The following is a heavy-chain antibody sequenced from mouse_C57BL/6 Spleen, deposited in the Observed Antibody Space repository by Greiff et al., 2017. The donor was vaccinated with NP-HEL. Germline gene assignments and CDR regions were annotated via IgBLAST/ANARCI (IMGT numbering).Heavy chain of an antibody. CDR1: GYTFTSYW. D-gene: IGHD2-14*01. V-gene: IGHV1-64*01. J-gene: IGHJ2*01. CDR2: IHPNSGST. CDR3: AKSEEYDETGY. Sequence: QVQLQQPGAELVKPGASVKLSCKASGYTFTSYWMHWVKQRPGPGLDWIGMIHPNSGSTNYNEKFKSKATLTVDKSSSTAYMQLSSLTSEDSAVYYCAKSEEYDETGYWGQGTTLTVSS.